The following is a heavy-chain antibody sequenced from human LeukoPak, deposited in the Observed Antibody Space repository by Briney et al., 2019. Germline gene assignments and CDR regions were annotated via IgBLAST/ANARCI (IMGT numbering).Heavy chain of an antibody. CDR1: GFTFSSYA. CDR3: AKKDDVFHL. Sequence: PGGSLRLSCAASGFTFSSYAMSWVRQAPGKGLQWVSAISGSGGDTYYADSVKGRFSISRDNSKNTLSLQMNSLRAEDTAVYYCAKKDDVFHLWGQGTMVTVSS. J-gene: IGHJ3*01. V-gene: IGHV3-23*01. CDR2: ISGSGGDT.